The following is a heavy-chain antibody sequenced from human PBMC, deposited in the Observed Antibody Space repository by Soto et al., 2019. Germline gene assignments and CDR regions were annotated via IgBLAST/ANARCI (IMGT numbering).Heavy chain of an antibody. D-gene: IGHD2-21*02. V-gene: IGHV1-46*01. CDR3: ARDISRRQTDDGMDV. J-gene: IGHJ6*02. Sequence: QVHLVQSGAEVKKPGASVKVSCKASGYRFISYYVHWVLQAPGQGLEWIAGFNPANGSTTYAETFHGRITITTDTSTSTLFMARSSLRSEDTAVYFCARDISRRQTDDGMDVWGQGPRVTVSS. CDR2: FNPANGST. CDR1: GYRFISYY.